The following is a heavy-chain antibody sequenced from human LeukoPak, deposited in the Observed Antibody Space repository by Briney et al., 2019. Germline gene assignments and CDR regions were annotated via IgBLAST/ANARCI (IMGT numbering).Heavy chain of an antibody. CDR1: GGPISSSSYY. CDR3: ARLANLFDY. V-gene: IGHV4-39*01. J-gene: IGHJ4*02. CDR2: IYYSGST. Sequence: SETLSLTCTVSGGPISSSSYYWGWIRQPPGKGLEWIGSIYYSGSTYYNPSLKSRVTISVDTSKNQFSLKLSSVTAADTAVYYCARLANLFDYWGQGTLVTVSS.